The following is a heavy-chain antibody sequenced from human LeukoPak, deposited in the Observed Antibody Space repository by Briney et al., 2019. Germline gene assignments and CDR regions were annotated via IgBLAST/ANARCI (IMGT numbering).Heavy chain of an antibody. D-gene: IGHD1-26*01. J-gene: IGHJ3*02. CDR1: GFTFNSYW. CDR2: IKSDGSDT. V-gene: IGHV3-74*01. Sequence: PGGSLRLSCAASGFTFNSYWVHWVRQAPGKGLMWVSRIKSDGSDTIYADSVKGRFTISIDNAKNTVYLQMHSLRAEDTAVYYCARDPGGLEWDPAAFDIWGQGAMVTVSS. CDR3: ARDPGGLEWDPAAFDI.